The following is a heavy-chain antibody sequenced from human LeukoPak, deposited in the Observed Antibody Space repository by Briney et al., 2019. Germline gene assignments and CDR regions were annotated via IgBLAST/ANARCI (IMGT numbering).Heavy chain of an antibody. D-gene: IGHD5-18*01. Sequence: GASVKVACKASGYTFTAYYMHWGRQAPGQGLKWMEWINPNSGGTNYAQKFQGRVTMTRDTSINTVYMELSRLTSDDTAVYSCASGPTRYSPHPYFDYWGQGTLVTVSS. J-gene: IGHJ4*02. V-gene: IGHV1-2*02. CDR3: ASGPTRYSPHPYFDY. CDR1: GYTFTAYY. CDR2: INPNSGGT.